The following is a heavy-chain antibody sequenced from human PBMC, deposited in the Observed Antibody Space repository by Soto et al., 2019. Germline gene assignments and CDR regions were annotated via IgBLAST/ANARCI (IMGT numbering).Heavy chain of an antibody. CDR1: GFTFDDYA. V-gene: IGHV3-9*01. J-gene: IGHJ6*02. CDR2: IRWNSGSI. Sequence: EVQLVESGGGLVQPGRSLRLSCAASGFTFDDYAMHWVRQAPGKGLEWVSGIRWNSGSIGYADSVKGRFTISRDNAKNSLYLQMNSLRAEDTALYYCAKEGRDGMDVWGQGTTVTDSS. CDR3: AKEGRDGMDV.